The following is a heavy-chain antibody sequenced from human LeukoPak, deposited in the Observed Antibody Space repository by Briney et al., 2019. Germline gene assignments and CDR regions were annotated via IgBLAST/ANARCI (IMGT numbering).Heavy chain of an antibody. CDR1: GGSISNSDSY. J-gene: IGHJ4*02. D-gene: IGHD3-10*01. CDR3: ATHGGDGPGSSNFDY. CDR2: IYYSGST. V-gene: IGHV4-39*01. Sequence: SETLSLTCTVSGGSISNSDSYWGWIRHPPGKALEWIGSIYYSGSTLHNPSLMSRVTMSVDTSKNQFTLKLSSVTAADTAVYYCATHGGDGPGSSNFDYWGQGTLVTVSS.